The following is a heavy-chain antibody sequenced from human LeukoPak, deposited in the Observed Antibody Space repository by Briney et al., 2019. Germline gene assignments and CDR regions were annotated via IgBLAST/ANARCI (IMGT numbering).Heavy chain of an antibody. CDR1: GVSISTTSYY. J-gene: IGHJ4*02. D-gene: IGHD1-26*01. Sequence: SETLSLTCTVSGVSISTTSYYWGWIRQTPGKGLEWIGEISLSGHTNYNPSLRSRVTMSLDESKNHLSLILASVTAADTAIYYCSRESGPFSPLGHWGQGTLVTVTS. CDR3: SRESGPFSPLGH. V-gene: IGHV4-61*05. CDR2: ISLSGHT.